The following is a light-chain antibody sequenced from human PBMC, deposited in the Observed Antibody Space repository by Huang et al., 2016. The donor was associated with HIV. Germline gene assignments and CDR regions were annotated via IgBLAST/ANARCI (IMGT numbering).Light chain of an antibody. CDR2: DTS. CDR1: QSVSSGY. CDR3: QQYGSAPVT. Sequence: IVLTQSPVTLSVTPGERVTLSCGASQSVSSGYLAWYQQKPGLAPRLLIYDTSIRATGVPDRFSGSGSGTDFTLSISSLEPEDFAVYYCQQYGSAPVTFGHGTKLD. V-gene: IGKV3D-20*01. J-gene: IGKJ3*01.